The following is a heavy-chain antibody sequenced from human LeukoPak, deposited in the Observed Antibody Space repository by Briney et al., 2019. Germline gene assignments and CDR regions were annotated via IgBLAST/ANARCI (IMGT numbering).Heavy chain of an antibody. CDR3: ARDSHWYHPGGAFDY. CDR1: GFTFSSYA. CDR2: ISSSGSTI. J-gene: IGHJ4*02. D-gene: IGHD1-14*01. V-gene: IGHV3-48*03. Sequence: GGSLRLSCAASGFTFSSYAMNWVRQAPGKGLEWVSYISSSGSTIYYADSVKGRFTISRDNAKNSLYLQMNSLRAEDTAVYYCARDSHWYHPGGAFDYWGQGTLVTVSS.